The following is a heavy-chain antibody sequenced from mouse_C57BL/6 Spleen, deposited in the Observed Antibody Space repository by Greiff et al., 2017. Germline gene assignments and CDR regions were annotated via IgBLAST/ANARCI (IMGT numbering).Heavy chain of an antibody. CDR3: ARADTTVPHYVDD. CDR1: GYTFTDYY. V-gene: IGHV1-26*01. CDR2: INPNNGGT. J-gene: IGHJ2*01. Sequence: EVQLQQSGPELVKPGASVKISCKASGYTFTDYYMNWVKQSHGKSLEWIGDINPNNGGTSYNQKFKGKATLTVDKSSSTAYMELRSLTSEDSAVYYCARADTTVPHYVDDWGQGTTLTVAS. D-gene: IGHD1-1*01.